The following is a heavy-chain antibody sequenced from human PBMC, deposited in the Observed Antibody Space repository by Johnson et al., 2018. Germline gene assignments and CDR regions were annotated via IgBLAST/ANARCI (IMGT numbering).Heavy chain of an antibody. Sequence: EVQLVESGGDLVQPGGSLRLSCAASGFTFSNYRLHWVRQAPGKGLVWVSRITTDGSSTSYADSVKGRFTISSDNAKNTLYLQMNSLGVEDTAVYYCARVGECPAGSGYYRGYYYYMDVWGKVTTVTVSS. D-gene: IGHD3-22*01. CDR2: ITTDGSST. V-gene: IGHV3-74*01. CDR3: ARVGECPAGSGYYRGYYYYMDV. J-gene: IGHJ6*03. CDR1: GFTFSNYR.